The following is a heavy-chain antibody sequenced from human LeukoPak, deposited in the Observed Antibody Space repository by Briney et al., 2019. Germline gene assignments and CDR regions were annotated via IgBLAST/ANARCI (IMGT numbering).Heavy chain of an antibody. Sequence: SVKVSCKASGGTFSSYAISWVRQAPGQGLEWMGRIIPIFGTANYAQKFQGRVTITTDESTSTAYMELSSLRSEDTAVYHCARDSPHDYGDYSNPFDYWGQGTLVTVSS. CDR3: ARDSPHDYGDYSNPFDY. D-gene: IGHD4-17*01. CDR1: GGTFSSYA. CDR2: IIPIFGTA. V-gene: IGHV1-69*05. J-gene: IGHJ4*02.